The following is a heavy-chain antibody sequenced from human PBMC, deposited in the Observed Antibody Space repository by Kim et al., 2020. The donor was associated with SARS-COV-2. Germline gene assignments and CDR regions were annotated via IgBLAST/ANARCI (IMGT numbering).Heavy chain of an antibody. J-gene: IGHJ4*02. D-gene: IGHD2-21*02. Sequence: PSFQGQVTISADKSISTAYLQWSSLKASDTTMYYCARRAHCGGDCYYFDYWGQGTLVTVSS. CDR3: ARRAHCGGDCYYFDY. V-gene: IGHV5-51*01.